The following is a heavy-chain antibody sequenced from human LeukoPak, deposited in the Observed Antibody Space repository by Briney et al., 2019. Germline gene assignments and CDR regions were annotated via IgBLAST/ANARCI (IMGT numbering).Heavy chain of an antibody. CDR1: GFTFSSHS. CDR3: ARGHGSGSYYPDY. J-gene: IGHJ4*02. V-gene: IGHV3-48*01. Sequence: PGGSLRLSCAASGFTFSSHSMNWVRQAPGKGLEWVSYISSSSSTIYYADSVRGRFTISRDNAKNSLYLQMNSLRAEDTAVYYCARGHGSGSYYPDYWGQGTLVTVSS. D-gene: IGHD3-10*01. CDR2: ISSSSSTI.